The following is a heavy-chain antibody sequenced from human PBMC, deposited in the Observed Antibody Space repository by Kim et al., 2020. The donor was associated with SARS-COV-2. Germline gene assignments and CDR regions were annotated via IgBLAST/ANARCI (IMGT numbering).Heavy chain of an antibody. CDR3: ARCSWNYDILIGSGVFD. Sequence: SETLSLTCAVSGGSISSSNWWSWVRQPPGKGLVWIGESYHSGSTNYNPSLKSRVTISVDKSKNQFSLKLSSVAAADTAAYYCARCSWNYDILIGSGVFD. V-gene: IGHV4-4*02. D-gene: IGHD3-9*01. CDR1: GGSISSSNW. CDR2: SYHSGST. J-gene: IGHJ5*01.